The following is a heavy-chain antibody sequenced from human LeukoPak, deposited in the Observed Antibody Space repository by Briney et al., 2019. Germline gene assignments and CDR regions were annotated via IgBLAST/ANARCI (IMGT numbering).Heavy chain of an antibody. CDR2: INTNTGNP. CDR3: ARDLNEGDGSSWYQY. D-gene: IGHD6-13*01. Sequence: GASVKVSRKASGYTFTSYAMNWVRQAPGQGLEWMGWINTNTGNPTYAQGFTGRFVFSLDTSVSTAYLQISSLKAEDTAVYYCARDLNEGDGSSWYQYWGQGTLVTVSS. CDR1: GYTFTSYA. J-gene: IGHJ4*02. V-gene: IGHV7-4-1*02.